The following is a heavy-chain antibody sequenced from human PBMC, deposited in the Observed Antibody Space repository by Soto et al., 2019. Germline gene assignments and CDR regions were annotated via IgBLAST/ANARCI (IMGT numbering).Heavy chain of an antibody. V-gene: IGHV3-30*03. CDR2: ISYDGSNK. CDR3: ARPPADDSSGYPFDY. D-gene: IGHD3-22*01. J-gene: IGHJ4*02. Sequence: QVQLVESGGGVVQPGRSLRLSCAASGFTFSSYGMHWVRQAPGKGLEWVAVISYDGSNKYYADSVKGRFTISRDNSKNTLYLQMNSLRAEDTAVYYCARPPADDSSGYPFDYWGQGTLVTVSS. CDR1: GFTFSSYG.